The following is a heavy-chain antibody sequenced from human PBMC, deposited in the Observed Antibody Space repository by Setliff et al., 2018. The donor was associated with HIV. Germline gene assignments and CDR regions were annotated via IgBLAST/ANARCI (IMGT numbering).Heavy chain of an antibody. CDR2: IRSKAYGGTT. V-gene: IGHV3-49*04. CDR3: TREGAPEYDFWSGYYPYWGSQRHFDY. J-gene: IGHJ4*02. CDR1: GFTFGDYA. D-gene: IGHD3-3*01. Sequence: PGGSLRLSCTASGFTFGDYAMSWVRQAPGKGLEWVGFIRSKAYGGTTEYAASVKGRFTISRDDSKSIAYLQMNSLKTEDTAVYYCTREGAPEYDFWSGYYPYWGSQRHFDYWGQGTLVTVSS.